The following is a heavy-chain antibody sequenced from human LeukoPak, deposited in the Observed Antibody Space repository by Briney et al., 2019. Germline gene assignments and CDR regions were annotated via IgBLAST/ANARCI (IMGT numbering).Heavy chain of an antibody. CDR3: AKKVPANWGSYFDY. V-gene: IGHV3-23*01. CDR2: ISGSGDST. J-gene: IGHJ4*02. CDR1: GFNINDHY. Sequence: GGSLRLSCAASGFNINDHYMDWVRQAPGKGLEWVSAISGSGDSTYSTDSVKGRFTISRGNSKNTLYLQMNSLRAEDTAVYYCAKKVPANWGSYFDYWGQGTLVTVSS. D-gene: IGHD7-27*01.